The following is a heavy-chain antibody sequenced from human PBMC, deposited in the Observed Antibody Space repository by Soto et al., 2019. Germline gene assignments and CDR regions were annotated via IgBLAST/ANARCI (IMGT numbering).Heavy chain of an antibody. D-gene: IGHD3-16*01. Sequence: SGPTPVNPTQTLRLACPFSGFPLSTSGLGVRWIRQPPGKGLEWIGESNHSGSSSYNPSLKSRVTMSVDTSKNQFSLKLSSVTAADTAVYYCTLGGVLNYYYYPMDVWGQGTTVTVSS. CDR2: SNHSGSS. CDR3: TLGGVLNYYYYPMDV. V-gene: IGHV4-28*02. J-gene: IGHJ6*02. CDR1: GFPLSTSGL.